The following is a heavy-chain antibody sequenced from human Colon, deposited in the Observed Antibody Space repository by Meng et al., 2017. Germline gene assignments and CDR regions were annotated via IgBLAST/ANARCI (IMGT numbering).Heavy chain of an antibody. CDR2: TYYGAKWNH. CDR3: TRGLEFYRFEY. V-gene: IGHV6-1*01. J-gene: IGHJ4*02. CDR1: GDSVTNKTAV. Sequence: QPQLRQSGPGPVKPSQTHSLTGAISGDSVTNKTAVWNWIRQSPSRGLEWLGRTYYGAKWNHDYAESLRGRITINPDTSNNQISLQLNSVTPEDTAVYYCTRGLEFYRFEYWGQGTLVTVSS. D-gene: IGHD3-16*02.